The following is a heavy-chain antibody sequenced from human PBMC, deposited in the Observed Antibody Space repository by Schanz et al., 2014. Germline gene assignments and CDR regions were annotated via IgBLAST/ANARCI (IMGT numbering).Heavy chain of an antibody. D-gene: IGHD4-17*01. J-gene: IGHJ3*02. CDR3: ASKRKLGVYGGKGHDSLDI. Sequence: EVQLVESGGGLIQPGGSLRLSCAASGFTFSSYAMSWVRQAPGKGLEWVSAISGSGGSTYYADSVKGRFTISRDKSKNTLYLQMNSLRADDTAVYYCASKRKLGVYGGKGHDSLDIWGQGTMVTVSS. V-gene: IGHV3-23*04. CDR2: ISGSGGST. CDR1: GFTFSSYA.